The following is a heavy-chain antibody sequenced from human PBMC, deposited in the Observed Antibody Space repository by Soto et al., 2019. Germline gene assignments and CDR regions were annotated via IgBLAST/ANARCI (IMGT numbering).Heavy chain of an antibody. V-gene: IGHV1-46*01. CDR2: INPSGGST. CDR1: GYTFTSYY. CDR3: ARGRNSSPSPSGMDV. J-gene: IGHJ6*02. Sequence: ASVNVSCKASGYTFTSYYMHWVRQDPGQGLEWMGIINPSGGSTSYAQKFQGRVTMTRDTSTSTVYMELSSLRSEDTAVYYCARGRNSSPSPSGMDVWGQGTTVTVSS. D-gene: IGHD6-13*01.